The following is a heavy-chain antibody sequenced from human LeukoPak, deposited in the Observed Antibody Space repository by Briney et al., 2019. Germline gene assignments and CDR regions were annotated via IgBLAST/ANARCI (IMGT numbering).Heavy chain of an antibody. CDR3: AKAVGYYYMDV. CDR1: GFTFDDYA. CDR2: ISWNSGSI. D-gene: IGHD2-15*01. J-gene: IGHJ6*03. V-gene: IGHV3-9*01. Sequence: GGSLRLSCAASGFTFDDYAMHWVRQAPGKGLEWVSGISWNSGSIGYADSVKGRFTISRDNAKNSLYLQMNSLRAEDTALYYCAKAVGYYYMDVWGKGTTVTVSS.